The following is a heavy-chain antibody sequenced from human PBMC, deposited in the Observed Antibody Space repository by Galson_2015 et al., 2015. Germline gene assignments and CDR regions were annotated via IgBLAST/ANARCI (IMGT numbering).Heavy chain of an antibody. CDR2: MNPNRGNT. J-gene: IGHJ3*02. CDR3: ARPLGGGVAFDI. D-gene: IGHD3-16*01. CDR1: GYTFTSYD. V-gene: IGHV1-8*01. Sequence: SVKVSCKASGYTFTSYDINWVRQATGQGLEWMGWMNPNRGNTGYAQKFQGRVTMTRNTSISTAYMVLRGLRSEDPAVYYCARPLGGGVAFDIWGQGTVITVSS.